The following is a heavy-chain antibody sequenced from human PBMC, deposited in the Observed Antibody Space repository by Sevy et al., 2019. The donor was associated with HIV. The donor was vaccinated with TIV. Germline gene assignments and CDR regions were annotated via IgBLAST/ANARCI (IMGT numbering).Heavy chain of an antibody. D-gene: IGHD3-16*01. CDR1: GFTFSSYD. V-gene: IGHV3-48*03. CDR2: ISSSGSSI. Sequence: GGSLRLSCTASGFTFSSYDMNWVRQAPGKGLEWVSKISSSGSSIYYADSVKGRFTISRDNAKNSLNLQMNSLRAEDKDIYYCTRNRGAFSNAFDPWGQGTLVTVSS. CDR3: TRNRGAFSNAFDP. J-gene: IGHJ5*02.